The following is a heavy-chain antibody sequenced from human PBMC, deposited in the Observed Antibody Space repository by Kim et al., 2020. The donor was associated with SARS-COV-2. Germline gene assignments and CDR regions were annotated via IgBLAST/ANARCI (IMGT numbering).Heavy chain of an antibody. CDR2: ISYDGSNK. CDR3: ARDRGWLFEYNWFDP. J-gene: IGHJ5*02. D-gene: IGHD3-22*01. V-gene: IGHV3-33*05. Sequence: GGSLRLSCAASGFTFSSYGMHWVRQAPGKGLEWVAVISYDGSNKYYADSVKGRFTISRDNSKNTLYLQMNSLRAEDTAVYYCARDRGWLFEYNWFDPWGQGTLVTVSS. CDR1: GFTFSSYG.